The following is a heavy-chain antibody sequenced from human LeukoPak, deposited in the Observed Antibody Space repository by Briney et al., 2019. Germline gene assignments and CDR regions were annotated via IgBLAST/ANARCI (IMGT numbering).Heavy chain of an antibody. CDR3: AKDSSGWGYFDY. CDR1: GFTFSSYW. CDR2: IKQDGSEK. J-gene: IGHJ4*02. V-gene: IGHV3-7*03. D-gene: IGHD6-19*01. Sequence: GGSLRLSCAASGFTFSSYWMSWVRQAPGKGLEWVANIKQDGSEKYYVDSVKGRFTISRDNAKNSLYLQTNSLRAEDTALYYCAKDSSGWGYFDYWGQGTLVTVSS.